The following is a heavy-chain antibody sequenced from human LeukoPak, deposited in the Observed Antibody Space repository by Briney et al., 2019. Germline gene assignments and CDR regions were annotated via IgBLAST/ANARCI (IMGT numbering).Heavy chain of an antibody. V-gene: IGHV1-2*06. D-gene: IGHD7-27*01. J-gene: IGHJ4*02. Sequence: ASVKVSCKASGYTFTGYYMHWVRQAPGQGLEWMGRINPNCGGTNYAQKFQGRVTMTRDTSISTAYMELSRLRSDDTAVYYCARREGTGDRPFDYWGQGTLVTVSS. CDR2: INPNCGGT. CDR3: ARREGTGDRPFDY. CDR1: GYTFTGYY.